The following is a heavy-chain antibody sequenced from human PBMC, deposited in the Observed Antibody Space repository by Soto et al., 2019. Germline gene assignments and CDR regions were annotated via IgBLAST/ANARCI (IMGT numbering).Heavy chain of an antibody. J-gene: IGHJ4*02. CDR2: IYYSGST. CDR3: AGSDFGSGLTFDY. D-gene: IGHD6-19*01. CDR1: GGSISSSSYY. Sequence: PSETLSLTCTVSGGSISSSSYYWGWIRQPPGKGLEWIGSIYYSGSTYYNPSLKSRVTISVDTSKNQFSLKLSSVTAADTAVYYCAGSDFGSGLTFDYWGQGTLVTVSS. V-gene: IGHV4-39*01.